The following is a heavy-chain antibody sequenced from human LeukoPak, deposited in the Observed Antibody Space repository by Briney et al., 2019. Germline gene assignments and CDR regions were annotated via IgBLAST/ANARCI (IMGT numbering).Heavy chain of an antibody. CDR1: GFTFDDYA. J-gene: IGHJ4*02. CDR2: ISWNSGSI. V-gene: IGHV3-9*01. Sequence: GGFLRLSCAASGFTFDDYAMHWVRQAPGKGLEWVSGISWNSGSIGYADSVKGRFTISRDNAKNSLYLQMNSLRAEDTALYYCAKTSGYSSSSSHQFDYWGQGTLVTVSS. D-gene: IGHD6-6*01. CDR3: AKTSGYSSSSSHQFDY.